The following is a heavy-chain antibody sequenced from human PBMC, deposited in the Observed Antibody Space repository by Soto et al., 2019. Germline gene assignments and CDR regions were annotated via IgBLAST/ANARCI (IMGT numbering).Heavy chain of an antibody. V-gene: IGHV1-18*01. D-gene: IGHD2-15*01. CDR3: ARQSGDYYYYGMDV. J-gene: IGHJ6*02. CDR2: ISAYNGNT. Sequence: ASVQVSCKASCYTFTSYGISWVRQAPGQGLEWMGWISAYNGNTNYAQKLQGRVTMTTDTSTSTAYMELRSLSSDDTAVYYCARQSGDYYYYGMDVWGQGTTVTVSS. CDR1: CYTFTSYG.